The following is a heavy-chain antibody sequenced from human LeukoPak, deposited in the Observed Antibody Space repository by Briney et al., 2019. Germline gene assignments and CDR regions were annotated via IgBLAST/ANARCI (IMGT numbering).Heavy chain of an antibody. V-gene: IGHV1-8*01. CDR3: ASGGVTVYSYGPDY. J-gene: IGHJ4*02. CDR1: GYTFTSYD. D-gene: IGHD5-18*01. Sequence: ASVKVSCKASGYTFTSYDINWVRQATGQGLEWMGWMNPNSGNTGYAQKFQGRVTMTRNTSISTAYMELSSLRSDDTAVYYCASGGVTVYSYGPDYWGQGTLVAVSS. CDR2: MNPNSGNT.